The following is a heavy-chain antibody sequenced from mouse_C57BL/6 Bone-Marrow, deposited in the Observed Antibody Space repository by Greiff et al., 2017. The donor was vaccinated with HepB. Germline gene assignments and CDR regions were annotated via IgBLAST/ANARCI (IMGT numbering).Heavy chain of an antibody. D-gene: IGHD1-1*01. CDR1: GYTFTDYY. Sequence: VQLQQSGAELVRPGASVKLSCKASGYTFTDYYINWVKQRPGQGLEWIARIYPGSGNTYYNEKFKGKATLTAEKSSSTAYMQLSSLTSEDSAVYFCASSFTTVVATTCYYFDYWGQGTTLTVSS. V-gene: IGHV1-76*01. CDR3: ASSFTTVVATTCYYFDY. CDR2: IYPGSGNT. J-gene: IGHJ2*01.